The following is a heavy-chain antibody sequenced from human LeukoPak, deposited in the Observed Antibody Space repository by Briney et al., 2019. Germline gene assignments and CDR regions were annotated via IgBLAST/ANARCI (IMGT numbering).Heavy chain of an antibody. V-gene: IGHV3-23*01. CDR2: ISGSGGNT. D-gene: IGHD2-21*02. CDR3: AKDWAYCGGDCYSTVDY. CDR1: GFTYSSYA. Sequence: GGSLRLSCAASGFTYSSYAMSWVRQAPGKGLEWVSAISGSGGNTYYADSVMGRFTISRDNSKNTLYVQMNSLRAEDTAVYYCAKDWAYCGGDCYSTVDYWGQGTLVTVSS. J-gene: IGHJ4*02.